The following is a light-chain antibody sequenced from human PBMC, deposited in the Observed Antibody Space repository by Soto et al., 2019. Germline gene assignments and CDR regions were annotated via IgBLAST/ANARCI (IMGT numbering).Light chain of an antibody. Sequence: EMVLTQSPGTLSLSPGERATLSCRASQTISSSLLAWYQQKPGQAPRLLISGASSRATGIPDRFSGSGSGTDFTLTISRLEPEDFAVYYCQHYVSSPWTFGQGTKVEIQ. V-gene: IGKV3-20*01. CDR2: GAS. J-gene: IGKJ1*01. CDR1: QTISSSL. CDR3: QHYVSSPWT.